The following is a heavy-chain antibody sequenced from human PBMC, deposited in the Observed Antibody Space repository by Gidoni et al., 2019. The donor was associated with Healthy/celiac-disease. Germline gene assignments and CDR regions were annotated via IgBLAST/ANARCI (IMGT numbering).Heavy chain of an antibody. CDR3: ARGGIAAADTTKLEYFQH. CDR2: ISAYNGNT. V-gene: IGHV1-18*01. D-gene: IGHD6-13*01. J-gene: IGHJ1*01. CDR1: GYTFTSYG. Sequence: QVQLVQSGAAVKKPGASVKVSCKASGYTFTSYGISWVRQAPGQGREWLGWISAYNGNTNYAQKLQGRVTMTTDTSTSTAYMELRSLRSDDTAVYDCARGGIAAADTTKLEYFQHWGQGTLVTVSS.